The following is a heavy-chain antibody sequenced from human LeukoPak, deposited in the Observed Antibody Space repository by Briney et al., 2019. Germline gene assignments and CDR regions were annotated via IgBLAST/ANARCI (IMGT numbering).Heavy chain of an antibody. CDR2: IYYSGST. V-gene: IGHV4-39*07. D-gene: IGHD2-8*01. J-gene: IGHJ6*03. Sequence: PSETLSLTCTVSGGSISSSSYYWGWIRQPPGKGLEWIGSIYYSGSTYYNPSLKSRVTISVDTSKNQFSLKLSSVTAADTAVYYCARARCYTTFYYYYYMDVWGKGTTVTVSS. CDR3: ARARCYTTFYYYYYMDV. CDR1: GGSISSSSYY.